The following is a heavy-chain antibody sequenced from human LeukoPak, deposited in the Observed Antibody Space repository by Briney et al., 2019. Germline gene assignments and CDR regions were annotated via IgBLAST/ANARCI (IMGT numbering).Heavy chain of an antibody. CDR3: AREGTMIAAAGRLSVDY. Sequence: SETLSLTCTVSGGSISSSSYYWGWIRQPPGKGLEWIGSIYYSGSTYYNPSLKSRVTISVDTSKNQFSLKLSSVTAADTAVYYCAREGTMIAAAGRLSVDYWGQGTLVTVSS. D-gene: IGHD6-13*01. CDR2: IYYSGST. V-gene: IGHV4-39*07. J-gene: IGHJ4*02. CDR1: GGSISSSSYY.